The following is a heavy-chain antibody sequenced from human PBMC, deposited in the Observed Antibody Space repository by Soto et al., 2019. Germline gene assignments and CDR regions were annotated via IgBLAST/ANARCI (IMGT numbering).Heavy chain of an antibody. D-gene: IGHD2-2*01. CDR2: ISAYNGNT. CDR1: GYTFTSYG. V-gene: IGHV1-18*01. CDR3: ARDQAIVVVPAAKKTRRDFDY. Sequence: VASVKVSCKASGYTFTSYGISWVRQAPGQGLEWMGWISAYNGNTNYAQKLQGRVTMTTDTSTSTAYMELRSLRSDDTAVYYCARDQAIVVVPAAKKTRRDFDYWGQGTLVTVSS. J-gene: IGHJ4*02.